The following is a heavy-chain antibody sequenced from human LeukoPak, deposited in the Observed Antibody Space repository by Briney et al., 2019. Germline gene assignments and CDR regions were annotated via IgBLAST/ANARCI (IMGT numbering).Heavy chain of an antibody. CDR3: ARDCSGGSCYGAFDI. CDR1: GASIRSGDYY. D-gene: IGHD2-15*01. J-gene: IGHJ3*02. Sequence: PSQTLSLTCTVSGASIRSGDYYWSWIRQPPGKGLEWIGYIYDSGSTYYNPSLKSRITISVDTSENRFSLRLSSVTATDTAVYYCARDCSGGSCYGAFDIWGQGTMVTVSS. V-gene: IGHV4-30-4*01. CDR2: IYDSGST.